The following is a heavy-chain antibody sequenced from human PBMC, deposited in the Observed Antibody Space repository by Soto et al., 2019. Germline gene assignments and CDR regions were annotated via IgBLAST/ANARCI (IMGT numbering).Heavy chain of an antibody. D-gene: IGHD3-22*01. J-gene: IGHJ5*02. V-gene: IGHV4-4*02. CDR2: IYHSGNT. CDR1: GGSISSSNW. CDR3: ARDLYDSSGSGP. Sequence: QVQLQESGPGLVKPTGTLSHTCAVSGGSISSSNWWSWVREPPGKGLEWIGEIYHSGNTNYNQFLKRRVTISVDKAKNQFSLKLRSMTAADPAVYYCARDLYDSSGSGPWGQGTLVTVSS.